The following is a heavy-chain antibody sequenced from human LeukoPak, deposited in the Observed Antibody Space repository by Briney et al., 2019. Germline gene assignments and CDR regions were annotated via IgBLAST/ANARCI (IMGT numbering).Heavy chain of an antibody. CDR2: IYYSGST. J-gene: IGHJ3*02. V-gene: IGHV4-61*01. Sequence: SETLSLTCTVSGYSISSSYYWGWIRQPPGKGLEWIGYIYYSGSTNYNPSLKSRVTISVDTSKNQFSLKLSSVTAADTAVYYCARGRWEYYDILTGYAFAFDIWGQGTMVTVSS. D-gene: IGHD3-9*01. CDR3: ARGRWEYYDILTGYAFAFDI. CDR1: GYSISSSYY.